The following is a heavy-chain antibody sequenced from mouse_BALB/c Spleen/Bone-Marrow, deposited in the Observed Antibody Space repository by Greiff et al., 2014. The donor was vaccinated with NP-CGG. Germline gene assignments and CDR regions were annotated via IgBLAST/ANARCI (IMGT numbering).Heavy chain of an antibody. CDR2: IYPSDSYT. V-gene: IGHV1-69*02. CDR1: GYTFINYW. J-gene: IGHJ4*01. Sequence: QVQLQQPGAELVRPGASVKVSCKASGYTFINYWINWVRQRPGRGLEWIGNIYPSDSYTNYNQKFKDKATLTVDKSSSTAYMQLSSPTSEDSAVYYCTRMYYNYYAMDYWGQGTSVTVSS. CDR3: TRMYYNYYAMDY. D-gene: IGHD1-3*01.